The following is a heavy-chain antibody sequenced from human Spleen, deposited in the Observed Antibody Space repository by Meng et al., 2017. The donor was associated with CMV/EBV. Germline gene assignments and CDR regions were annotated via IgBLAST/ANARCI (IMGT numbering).Heavy chain of an antibody. CDR2: ISASGGST. V-gene: IGHV3-23*01. Sequence: GESLKISCAASGFTVSSNEMSWVRQAPGKGLEWVSGISASGGSTYYADSVKGRFTISRDNSKNTLYLQMNSLRAEDTAVYCCAKDSYGDYVYHFDYWGQGTLVTVSS. J-gene: IGHJ4*02. CDR1: GFTVSSNE. CDR3: AKDSYGDYVYHFDY. D-gene: IGHD4-17*01.